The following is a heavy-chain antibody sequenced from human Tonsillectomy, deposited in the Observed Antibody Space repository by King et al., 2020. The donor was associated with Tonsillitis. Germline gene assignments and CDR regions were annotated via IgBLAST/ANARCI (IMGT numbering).Heavy chain of an antibody. CDR2: ISGYNGNT. J-gene: IGHJ6*02. V-gene: IGHV1-18*01. Sequence: QLVQSGAEVKKPGASVKVSCKASGYIFTSYGISWVRQAPGQGLEWMGWISGYNGNTIYVQKFQGRVTMTTDTSTTTGYMELRSLTSDDTAVYYCVREPSSYGSGGNCYCVWGLDVWGQGTTVTVSS. CDR3: VREPSSYGSGGNCYCVWGLDV. D-gene: IGHD2-15*01. CDR1: GYIFTSYG.